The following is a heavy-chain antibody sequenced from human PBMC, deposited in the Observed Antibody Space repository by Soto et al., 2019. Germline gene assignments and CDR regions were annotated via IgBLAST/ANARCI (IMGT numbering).Heavy chain of an antibody. Sequence: SSETLSLTCAVYGGSFSGYYWSWIRQPPGKGLEWIGEINHSGSTNYNPSLKSRVTISVDTSKNQFSLKLSSVTAADTAVYYCARGLYYYGSGYPPWGQGTLVTVSS. CDR2: INHSGST. J-gene: IGHJ5*02. CDR1: GGSFSGYY. CDR3: ARGLYYYGSGYPP. D-gene: IGHD3-10*01. V-gene: IGHV4-34*01.